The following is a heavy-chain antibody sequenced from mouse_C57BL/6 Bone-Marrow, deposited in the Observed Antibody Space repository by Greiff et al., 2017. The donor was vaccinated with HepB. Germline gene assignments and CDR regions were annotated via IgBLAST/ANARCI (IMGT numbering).Heavy chain of an antibody. CDR3: ARYDYDSYWYFDV. V-gene: IGHV5-12*01. CDR1: GFTFSDYY. CDR2: ISNGGGST. Sequence: EVQRVESGGGLVQPGGSLKLSCAASGFTFSDYYMYWVRQTPEKRLEWVAYISNGGGSTYYPDTVKGRFTISRDNAKNTLYLQMSRLKSEDTAMYYCARYDYDSYWYFDVWGTGTTVTVSS. J-gene: IGHJ1*03. D-gene: IGHD2-4*01.